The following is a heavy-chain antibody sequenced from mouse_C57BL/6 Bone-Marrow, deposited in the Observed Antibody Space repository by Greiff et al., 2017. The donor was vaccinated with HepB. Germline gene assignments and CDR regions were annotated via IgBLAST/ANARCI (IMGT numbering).Heavy chain of an antibody. J-gene: IGHJ2*01. Sequence: QVQLQQPGAELVRPGSSVKLSCKASGYTFTSYWMHWVKQRPIQGLEWIGNIDPSDSETHYNQKFKDKATLTVDKSSSTAYMQLSSLTSEDSAVYYCAREGAGQLRLPEMFDSWGQGTTLTFSS. CDR1: GYTFTSYW. CDR2: IDPSDSET. D-gene: IGHD3-2*02. CDR3: AREGAGQLRLPEMFDS. V-gene: IGHV1-52*01.